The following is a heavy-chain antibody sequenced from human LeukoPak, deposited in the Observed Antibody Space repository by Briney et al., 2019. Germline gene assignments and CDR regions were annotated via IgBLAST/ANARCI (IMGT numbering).Heavy chain of an antibody. V-gene: IGHV3-7*01. CDR3: AREQIGITIFGLAPFDY. CDR1: GASISTNSYY. J-gene: IGHJ4*02. CDR2: IKQDGSEK. Sequence: ETLSLTCTVSGASISTNSYYWGWIRQPPGKGLEWVANIKQDGSEKKYVDSVKGRFTISRDNAKNSLYLQMNSLRAEDTAVYYCAREQIGITIFGLAPFDYWGQGTPVTVSS. D-gene: IGHD3-3*01.